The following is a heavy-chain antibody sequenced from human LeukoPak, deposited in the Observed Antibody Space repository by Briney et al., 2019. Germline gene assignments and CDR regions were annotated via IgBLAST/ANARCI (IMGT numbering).Heavy chain of an antibody. CDR2: INPNSGGT. J-gene: IGHJ5*02. Sequence: GASVKVSCKASGYTFTGYYMHWVRQAPGQGLEWMGWINPNSGGTNYAQKFQGRVTMTRDTSISTAYMELSSLRSDDTAVYYCARDRGVLNNWFDPWGQGTLVTVSS. V-gene: IGHV1-2*02. CDR3: ARDRGVLNNWFDP. CDR1: GYTFTGYY. D-gene: IGHD3-10*01.